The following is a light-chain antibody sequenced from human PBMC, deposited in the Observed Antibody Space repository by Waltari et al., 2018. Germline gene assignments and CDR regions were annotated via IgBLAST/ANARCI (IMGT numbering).Light chain of an antibody. CDR2: GAS. Sequence: DIQMTQSPSSLSASVGDRVTITCRASQGISDYLAWYQQKPGRAPKLLISGASTLQSGVPSRFSGSGFGTAFTLTINSLQPEDVAIYYCQMYTSAPWTFGQGTKV. CDR3: QMYTSAPWT. V-gene: IGKV1-27*01. J-gene: IGKJ1*01. CDR1: QGISDY.